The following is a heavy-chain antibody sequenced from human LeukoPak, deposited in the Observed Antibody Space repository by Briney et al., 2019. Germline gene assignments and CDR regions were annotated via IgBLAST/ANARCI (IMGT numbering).Heavy chain of an antibody. CDR3: AKGHLYSTSSTSFDY. J-gene: IGHJ4*02. D-gene: IGHD6-6*01. CDR2: IWYDGSNK. CDR1: GFTFSSYG. V-gene: IGHV3-33*06. Sequence: GGSLRLSCAASGFTFSSYGMHWVRQAPGKGLEWVALIWYDGSNKYYADSVKGRLTISRDNSKNTLYLQMNTLRAEDTAVYYCAKGHLYSTSSTSFDYWGQGTLVTVSS.